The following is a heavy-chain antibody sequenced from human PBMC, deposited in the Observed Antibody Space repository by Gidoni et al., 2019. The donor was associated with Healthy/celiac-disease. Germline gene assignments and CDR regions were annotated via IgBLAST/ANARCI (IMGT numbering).Heavy chain of an antibody. Sequence: EVPLVESGGGLVQPGGSLRLSCAASGFTFSRYSMNWVRQARGQVREWVSYISSSSSTIYDADSVKGRLTISRDNAKNSLYLQMNSLRAEDTAVYDCAREGVPDVWSGYYIPFDYWGQGTLVTVSS. CDR3: AREGVPDVWSGYYIPFDY. D-gene: IGHD3-3*01. CDR2: ISSSSSTI. V-gene: IGHV3-48*01. CDR1: GFTFSRYS. J-gene: IGHJ4*02.